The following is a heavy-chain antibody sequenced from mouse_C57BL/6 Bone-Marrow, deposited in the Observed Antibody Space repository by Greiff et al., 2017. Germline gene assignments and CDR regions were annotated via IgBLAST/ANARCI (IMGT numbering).Heavy chain of an antibody. CDR3: ARHRNWAMDY. D-gene: IGHD4-1*01. CDR2: INSDGGST. Sequence: VQLKESGGGLVQPGESLKLSCESNEYEFPSHDMSWVRKTPEKRLELVAAINSDGGSTYYPDTMEIRFIISRDNTKKTLYLQMSSMRSEDTSLCYCARHRNWAMDYWGQGTSVTVSS. J-gene: IGHJ4*01. CDR1: EYEFPSHD. V-gene: IGHV5-2*01.